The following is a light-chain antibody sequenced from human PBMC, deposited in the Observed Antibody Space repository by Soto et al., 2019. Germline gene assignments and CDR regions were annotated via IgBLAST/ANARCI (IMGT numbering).Light chain of an antibody. V-gene: IGLV2-14*03. CDR1: SSDVGGYNY. J-gene: IGLJ3*02. CDR2: DVT. Sequence: QSVLTQPASVSGSPGQSIAISCTGTSSDVGGYNYVSWYQQHPGKHHKLMISDVTNRPSGVSDRFSGSKSGNTASLTISGGLAEEEAVSCCSSKRGGSTRWVRGGGTKLTVL. CDR3: SSKRGGSTRWV.